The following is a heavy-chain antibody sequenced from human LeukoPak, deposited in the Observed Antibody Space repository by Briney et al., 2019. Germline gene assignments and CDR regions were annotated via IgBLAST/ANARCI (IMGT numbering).Heavy chain of an antibody. V-gene: IGHV3-74*01. D-gene: IGHD6-19*01. Sequence: GGPLSLSCAASGLTFSSYWMQWVRQAPGKGLMWVSRINTDGSTTSYEDSMKSRFTISRDNAKNTLYLQMNSLRAEDTAVYYCARGVGWTAVTVFDPWGQGTLVTVSS. CDR3: ARGVGWTAVTVFDP. J-gene: IGHJ5*02. CDR2: INTDGSTT. CDR1: GLTFSSYW.